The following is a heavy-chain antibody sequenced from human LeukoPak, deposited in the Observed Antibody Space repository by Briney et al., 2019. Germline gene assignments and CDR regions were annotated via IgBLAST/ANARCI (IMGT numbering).Heavy chain of an antibody. D-gene: IGHD2-21*02. V-gene: IGHV4-59*01. CDR3: ARLAYCGGDCWYFDS. Sequence: SETLSLTCTVSGGSLSSYYWSWIRQPPGKGLEWIGYIYYSGSTNYSPSLKSRVTISIYPSNNQFSLKLSSVTAADTAVYYCARLAYCGGDCWYFDSWGQGTLVTVSS. CDR1: GGSLSSYY. J-gene: IGHJ4*02. CDR2: IYYSGST.